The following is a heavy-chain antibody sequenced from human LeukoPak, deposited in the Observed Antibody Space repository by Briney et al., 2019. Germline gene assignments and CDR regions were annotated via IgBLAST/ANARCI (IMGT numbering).Heavy chain of an antibody. J-gene: IGHJ3*02. CDR3: ARAPGGSSSWRVDAFDI. V-gene: IGHV3-30-3*01. Sequence: PGGSLRLSCAASGFTFSSYAMHWVRQAPGKGLEWVAVISYDGSNKYYADSVKGRFTISRDNSKNTLYLQMNSLRAEDTAVYYCARAPGGSSSWRVDAFDIWGQGTMVTVSS. D-gene: IGHD6-6*01. CDR2: ISYDGSNK. CDR1: GFTFSSYA.